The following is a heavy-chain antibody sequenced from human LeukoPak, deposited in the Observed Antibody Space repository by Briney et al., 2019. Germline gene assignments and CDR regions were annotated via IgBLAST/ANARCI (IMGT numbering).Heavy chain of an antibody. Sequence: PGGSLRLSCAASGFTFSSYWMHWVRQAPGKGLVWVSRINSAGSSTTYADSVKGRFTISRDNSKNTLYLQMNSLRAEDTAVYYCASLSSGWYLFDYWGQGTLVTVSS. D-gene: IGHD6-19*01. V-gene: IGHV3-74*01. CDR3: ASLSSGWYLFDY. CDR2: INSAGSST. CDR1: GFTFSSYW. J-gene: IGHJ4*02.